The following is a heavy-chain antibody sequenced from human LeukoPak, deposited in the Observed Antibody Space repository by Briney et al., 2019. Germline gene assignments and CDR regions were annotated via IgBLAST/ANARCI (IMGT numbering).Heavy chain of an antibody. V-gene: IGHV3-48*03. CDR2: ISSSGSTI. J-gene: IGHJ6*03. D-gene: IGHD5-18*01. CDR1: GFTFSSYE. Sequence: TGGSLRLSCAASGFTFSSYEMNWVRQAPGKGLEWVSHISSSGSTIYYADSVKGRFTISRDNAKNSLYLQMNSLRAEDTAAYYCARVIQLWLREDYYMDVWGKGTTVTISS. CDR3: ARVIQLWLREDYYMDV.